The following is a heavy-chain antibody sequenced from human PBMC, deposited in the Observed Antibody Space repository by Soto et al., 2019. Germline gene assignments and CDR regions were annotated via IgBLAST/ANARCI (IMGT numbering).Heavy chain of an antibody. CDR2: IIPIYGTA. CDR3: AKDRRADWESYYYYAMDV. D-gene: IGHD1-26*01. V-gene: IGHV1-69*01. CDR1: GGTFSSFT. Sequence: QVQLVQSGAEVKQPGSSVKVSCKASGGTFSSFTISWVRQAPGQGLEWMGGIIPIYGTANYAQKFQGRVTITADASTRTAYMELSSLRSEDTAVYYCAKDRRADWESYYYYAMDVCGQGTTVTVSS. J-gene: IGHJ6*02.